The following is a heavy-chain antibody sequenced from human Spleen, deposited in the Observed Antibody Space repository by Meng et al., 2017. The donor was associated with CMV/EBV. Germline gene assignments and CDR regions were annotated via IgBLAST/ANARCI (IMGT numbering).Heavy chain of an antibody. J-gene: IGHJ4*02. D-gene: IGHD6-19*01. CDR3: AKDGQWLAPEFDY. CDR1: GFTFASYA. Sequence: ASGFTFASYAMSWVRQAPGKGLEWVSGISATGDNTFYADSVKGRFTISRDNSKNTLYLQMNSLRAEDTAVYYCAKDGQWLAPEFDYWGQGTLVTVSS. CDR2: ISATGDNT. V-gene: IGHV3-23*01.